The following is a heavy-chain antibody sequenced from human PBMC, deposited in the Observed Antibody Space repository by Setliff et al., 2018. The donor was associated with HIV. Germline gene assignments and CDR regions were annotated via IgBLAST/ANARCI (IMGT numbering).Heavy chain of an antibody. CDR3: ARGRGDGFSYGYGLDY. Sequence: SETLSLTCSVSGDSINNYYWYWIRQPAGKGLEWIGRIYTTGSTSYNPSLESRVTMSVDTSKNHFSLSLSSVTAADTAVYYCARGRGDGFSYGYGLDYWGRGTLVTVSS. V-gene: IGHV4-4*07. J-gene: IGHJ4*02. CDR2: IYTTGST. CDR1: GDSINNYY. D-gene: IGHD5-18*01.